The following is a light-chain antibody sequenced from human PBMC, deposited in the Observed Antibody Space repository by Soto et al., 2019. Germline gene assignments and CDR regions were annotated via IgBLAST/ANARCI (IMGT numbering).Light chain of an antibody. CDR1: QSLLHSNGYNY. J-gene: IGKJ2*01. V-gene: IGKV2-28*01. CDR3: MQVVQTPYT. Sequence: DILVTQSPLSLPVTPGEPASISCRSSQSLLHSNGYNYLAWYLQKPGQSPQLLIYLGSNRASGVPHRFSGGGSGTDFTLEISRVEAEDVVVYYCMQVVQTPYTFGQGTRLEIK. CDR2: LGS.